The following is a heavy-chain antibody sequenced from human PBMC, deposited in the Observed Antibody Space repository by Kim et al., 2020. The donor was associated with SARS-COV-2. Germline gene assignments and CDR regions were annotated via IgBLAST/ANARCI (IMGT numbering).Heavy chain of an antibody. V-gene: IGHV4-34*01. CDR2: INQSGTT. Sequence: SETLSLTCAVFGESFSDFSWTWIRRSSGKGLEWIGEINQSGTTNYNPSLKSRVTISLDTSKNQFYLKVTSVTTADTATYYCARGRVGGVPSPVLGLGPFWNYHYRDVGAKGATVTVS. J-gene: IGHJ6*03. D-gene: IGHD3-3*01. CDR3: ARGRVGGVPSPVLGLGPFWNYHYRDV. CDR1: GESFSDFS.